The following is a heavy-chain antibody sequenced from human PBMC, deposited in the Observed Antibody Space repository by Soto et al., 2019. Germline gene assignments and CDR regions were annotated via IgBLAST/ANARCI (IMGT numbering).Heavy chain of an antibody. D-gene: IGHD3-22*01. Sequence: EVQLVESGGGLVQPGGSLRLSCAASGFTFSSYWMHWVRQVPGKGLVWVSRINSDGSSTSYADSVKGRFPISRDNANHTLYLQMTSLRPEDTAVYYCARPRYVSSGTPFDYWGQGTLVTVSS. V-gene: IGHV3-74*01. J-gene: IGHJ4*02. CDR2: INSDGSST. CDR3: ARPRYVSSGTPFDY. CDR1: GFTFSSYW.